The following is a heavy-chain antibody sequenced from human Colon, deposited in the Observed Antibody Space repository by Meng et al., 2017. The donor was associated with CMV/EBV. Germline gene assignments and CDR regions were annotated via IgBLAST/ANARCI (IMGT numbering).Heavy chain of an antibody. Sequence: GESLKISCAASGFTFSRPTMNWVRQAPGRGLEWVSSVSPTTSYIYYGDSMKGRVTISRDDANNSLYLQMDSLRAEDTAMYYCARGSMSFDYWGHGALVTVSS. V-gene: IGHV3-21*01. J-gene: IGHJ4*01. CDR1: GFTFSRPT. CDR2: VSPTTSYI. CDR3: ARGSMSFDY.